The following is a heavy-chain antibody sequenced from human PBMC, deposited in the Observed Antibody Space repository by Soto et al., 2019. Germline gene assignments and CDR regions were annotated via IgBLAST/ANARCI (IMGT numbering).Heavy chain of an antibody. D-gene: IGHD2-15*01. J-gene: IGHJ4*02. CDR2: IYYSGST. CDR1: GGSISSSSYY. V-gene: IGHV4-39*01. Sequence: QLQLQESGPGLVKPSETLSLTCTVSGGSISSSSYYWGWIRQPPGKGLEWIGSIYYSGSTYYTPSLKSRVTISVDTSKNQFSLKLSSVTAADTAVYYCARQADIVVVVAAREYYFDYWGQGTLVTVSS. CDR3: ARQADIVVVVAAREYYFDY.